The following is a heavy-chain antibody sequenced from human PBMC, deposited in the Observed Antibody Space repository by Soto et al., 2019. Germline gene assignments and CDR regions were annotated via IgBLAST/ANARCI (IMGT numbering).Heavy chain of an antibody. Sequence: SETLSLTCTVSGGSISSSSYYWGWIRQPPGKGLEWIGSIYYSGSTYYNPSLKSRVTISVDTSKNQFSLKLSSVTAADTAVYYCARDQVVRGVIITYYYGMDVWGQGTTVTVSS. CDR2: IYYSGST. CDR3: ARDQVVRGVIITYYYGMDV. D-gene: IGHD3-10*01. CDR1: GGSISSSSYY. J-gene: IGHJ6*02. V-gene: IGHV4-39*02.